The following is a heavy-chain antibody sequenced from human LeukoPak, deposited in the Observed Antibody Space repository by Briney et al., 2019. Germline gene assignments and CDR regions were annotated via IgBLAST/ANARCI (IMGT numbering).Heavy chain of an antibody. CDR3: ARGEGPKSYFNY. CDR2: INHSGST. CDR1: GGSFSGYY. J-gene: IGHJ4*02. Sequence: SETLSLTCAVYGGSFSGYYWSWIRQPPGKGLEWIGEINHSGSTNYNPSLKSRVTISVDTSKNQFSLKLSSVTAADTAVYYCARGEGPKSYFNYWGQGTLVTLSP. V-gene: IGHV4-34*01.